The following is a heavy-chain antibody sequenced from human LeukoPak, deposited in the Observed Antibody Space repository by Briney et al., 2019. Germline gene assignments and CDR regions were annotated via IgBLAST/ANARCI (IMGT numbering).Heavy chain of an antibody. J-gene: IGHJ4*02. CDR1: GFTFSSYG. CDR3: ARGGRGYRYGSVSLNYCFDY. CDR2: ISRGGDTI. V-gene: IGHV3-48*04. Sequence: GGTLGLSCAASGFTFSSYGMSWVRQAPGKGLEWVSFISRGGDTIYYADSVKGRFTISRDNAKNSLYLQMNSLSADDTAVYYCARGGRGYRYGSVSLNYCFDYWGQGTPVTVSS. D-gene: IGHD5-18*01.